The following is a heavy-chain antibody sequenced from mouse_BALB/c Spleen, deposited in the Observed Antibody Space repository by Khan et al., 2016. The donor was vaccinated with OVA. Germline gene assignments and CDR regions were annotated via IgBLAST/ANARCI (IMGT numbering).Heavy chain of an antibody. V-gene: IGHV5-6-5*01. CDR3: TRLVDY. CDR1: GFTFSSYA. Sequence: EVQLQESGGGLVKPGGSLKLSCAASGFTFSSYAVSWIRQTPEKRLEWVASINSGGSTYYPASVKGRLTISRDDARNLLYLQMSGLRSEDTAMYYCTRLVDYWGQGTSVTVSS. CDR2: INSGGST. J-gene: IGHJ4*01.